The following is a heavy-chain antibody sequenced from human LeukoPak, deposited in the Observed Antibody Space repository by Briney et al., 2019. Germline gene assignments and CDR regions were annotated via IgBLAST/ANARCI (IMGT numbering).Heavy chain of an antibody. CDR3: ATSKWELPSPYDY. J-gene: IGHJ4*02. D-gene: IGHD1-26*01. Sequence: GGSLRLSCEVSGFSVSSYWMHWVRQAPGKGLVWVSRIKSDGSSTSYADSVKGRFTISRDNAKKTLYLQMDSLRDEDTAVYHCATSKWELPSPYDYWGQGTLVTVSS. V-gene: IGHV3-74*01. CDR1: GFSVSSYW. CDR2: IKSDGSST.